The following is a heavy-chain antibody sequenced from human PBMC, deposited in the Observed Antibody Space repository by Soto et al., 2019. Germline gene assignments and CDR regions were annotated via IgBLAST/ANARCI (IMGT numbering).Heavy chain of an antibody. CDR1: GFSFTTYV. Sequence: QSGGSLRLSCAASGFSFTTYVMHWVRQAPGKGLEWVAVISHDGSYKYYGDAVKGRFTISRDTSKNAVYLEMNSLRPEDTAVYYCAKGLLAIVGTTLPRDAFNIWGQGTMVTVSS. D-gene: IGHD1-26*01. CDR2: ISHDGSYK. J-gene: IGHJ3*02. V-gene: IGHV3-30*18. CDR3: AKGLLAIVGTTLPRDAFNI.